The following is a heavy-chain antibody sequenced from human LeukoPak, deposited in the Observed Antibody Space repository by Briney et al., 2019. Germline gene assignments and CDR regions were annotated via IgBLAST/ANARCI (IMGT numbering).Heavy chain of an antibody. V-gene: IGHV4-28*01. CDR1: GYSISSSNW. D-gene: IGHD1-1*01. CDR3: TRKTTTETYYED. CDR2: IYCSGGT. Sequence: PSDTLSLTCAVSGYSISSSNWWGWIRQSPGKGLEWIGYIYCSGGTYYNPSLKSRVTMSVDTSKNQFSLELSSVTAVDTAVYYCTRKTTTETYYEDWGQGTLVTVSS. J-gene: IGHJ4*02.